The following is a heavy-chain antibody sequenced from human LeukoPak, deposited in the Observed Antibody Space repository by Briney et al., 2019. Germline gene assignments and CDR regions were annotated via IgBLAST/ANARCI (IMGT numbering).Heavy chain of an antibody. CDR1: GYSFTGHY. V-gene: IGHV1-2*02. Sequence: ASVKVSCKASGYSFTGHYMHWVRQAPGQGLEWMGWINPNSGGTNYAQKFQGRVTMTRDTSISTAYMELSRLRSDDTAVYYCARETYGSGLDYWGQGTLVTVSS. D-gene: IGHD3-10*01. CDR2: INPNSGGT. J-gene: IGHJ4*02. CDR3: ARETYGSGLDY.